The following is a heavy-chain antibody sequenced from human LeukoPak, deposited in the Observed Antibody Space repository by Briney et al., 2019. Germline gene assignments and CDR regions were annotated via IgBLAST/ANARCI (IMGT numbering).Heavy chain of an antibody. Sequence: SGGSLRLSCAASGFTFSNYAMSWVRQAPGKGLEWVSAITGGGDATFYADSVKGRFTFSRDNSKNTLYLQMNSLRAEDTAVYFCAKTNFGGSRYGMDVWGQGTTVTVSS. D-gene: IGHD4-23*01. V-gene: IGHV3-23*01. CDR1: GFTFSNYA. CDR2: ITGGGDAT. CDR3: AKTNFGGSRYGMDV. J-gene: IGHJ6*02.